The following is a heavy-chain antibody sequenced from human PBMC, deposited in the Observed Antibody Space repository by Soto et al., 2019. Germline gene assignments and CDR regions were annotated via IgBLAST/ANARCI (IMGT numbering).Heavy chain of an antibody. J-gene: IGHJ4*02. CDR3: ARVPDY. Sequence: SETLSLTCAVYGGSSSGYYWTWIRQPPGKGLEWIGYMYHSGSTYYNPSLKSRVTISIDRSKNQFSLKLSSVTAADTAVYYCARVPDYWGQGILVTVSS. CDR1: GGSSSGYY. D-gene: IGHD2-2*01. V-gene: IGHV4-34*01. CDR2: MYHSGST.